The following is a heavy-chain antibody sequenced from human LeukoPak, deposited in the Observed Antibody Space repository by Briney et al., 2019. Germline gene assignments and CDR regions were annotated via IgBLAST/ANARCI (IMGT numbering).Heavy chain of an antibody. CDR3: ARPERAYYYGSGSYPNYYYGMDV. CDR1: GYTFTSYG. V-gene: IGHV1-69*13. D-gene: IGHD3-10*01. J-gene: IGHJ6*02. CDR2: IIPIFGTA. Sequence: ASVKVSCKASGYTFTSYGISWVRQAPGQGLEWMGGIIPIFGTANYAQKFQGRVTITADESTSTAYMELSSLRSEDTAVYYCARPERAYYYGSGSYPNYYYGMDVWGQGTTVTVSS.